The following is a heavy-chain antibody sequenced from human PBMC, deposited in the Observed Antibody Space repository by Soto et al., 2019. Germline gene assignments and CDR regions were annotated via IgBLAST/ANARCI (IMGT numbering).Heavy chain of an antibody. CDR1: GFTFSSYS. CDR2: ISSSSTI. V-gene: IGHV3-48*02. CDR3: ARDYGDXEMKGEKYYYYYYGMDV. D-gene: IGHD4-17*01. Sequence: GSLRLSCAASGFTFSSYSVNWVRQAPGKGLEWVSYISSSSTIYYADSVKGRFTISRDNAKNSLYLQMNSLRDEDTAVYYCARDYGDXEMKGEKYYYYYYGMDVWGQGTTVTVSS. J-gene: IGHJ6*02.